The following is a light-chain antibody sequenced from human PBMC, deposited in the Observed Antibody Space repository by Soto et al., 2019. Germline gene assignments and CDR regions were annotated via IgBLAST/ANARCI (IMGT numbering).Light chain of an antibody. J-gene: IGKJ4*01. CDR1: QSLLDSDDGNTY. V-gene: IGKV2-40*01. Sequence: DIVMTQTPLSLPVTPGETASISCGSSQSLLDSDDGNTYLDWYLQKPGQSPQLLIYTVSYRASGVPARFSGSGSGTEFTLKISSVEAEDVGVYYCMQRIELPLTFGGGTKLEIK. CDR2: TVS. CDR3: MQRIELPLT.